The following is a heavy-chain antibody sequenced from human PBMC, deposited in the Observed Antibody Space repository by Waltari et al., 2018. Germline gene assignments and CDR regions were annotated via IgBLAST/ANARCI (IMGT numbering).Heavy chain of an antibody. V-gene: IGHV3-7*01. Sequence: DVQPVESGGGLVQPGVSLRLACELSGFRTDWMDWVRQAPGKGLQWVANINEDGGEKYYLDSVKGRFTISRDNAKKLVYLEMNTLRAEDTATYYCSKRLEIWGRGTMVAVS. J-gene: IGHJ3*02. CDR3: SKRLEI. CDR2: INEDGGEK. CDR1: GFRTDW.